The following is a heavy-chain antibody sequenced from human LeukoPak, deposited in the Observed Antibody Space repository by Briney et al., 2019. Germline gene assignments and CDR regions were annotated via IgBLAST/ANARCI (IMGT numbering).Heavy chain of an antibody. D-gene: IGHD3-10*01. CDR2: IHHSGRS. CDR1: ADSLSSGGHY. CDR3: ARGGNRFGGFYFDY. Sequence: SQTLFLTCTVSADSLSSGGHYWAWIRQFPGKGLESIGFIHHSGRSRHNPSLKDRVAISVYTSRKQFALKLSSVTAADTAMYYCARGGNRFGGFYFDYWGQGIQVIVSS. J-gene: IGHJ4*02. V-gene: IGHV4-31*03.